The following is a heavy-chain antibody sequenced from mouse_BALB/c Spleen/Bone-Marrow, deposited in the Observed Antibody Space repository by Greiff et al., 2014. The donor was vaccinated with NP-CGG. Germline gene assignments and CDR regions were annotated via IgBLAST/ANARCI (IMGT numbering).Heavy chain of an antibody. D-gene: IGHD1-1*01. CDR2: INPYNGDT. J-gene: IGHJ2*01. CDR1: GYSFTGYF. Sequence: EVQLQQSGPELVKPGASVKISCKASGYSFTGYFMNWVMQSHGKSLEWIGRINPYNGDTSYNQKFKGKATLTVDKSSSTAHMELRSLASEDSAVYYCARSGYYGSSYFDYWGQGTTLTVSS. V-gene: IGHV1-20*02. CDR3: ARSGYYGSSYFDY.